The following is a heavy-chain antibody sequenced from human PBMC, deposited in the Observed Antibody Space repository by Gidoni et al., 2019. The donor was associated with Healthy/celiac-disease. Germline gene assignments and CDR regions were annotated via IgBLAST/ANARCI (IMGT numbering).Heavy chain of an antibody. J-gene: IGHJ4*02. CDR1: GFTFSSYW. V-gene: IGHV3-74*01. Sequence: EVQLVESGGGLVQPGGSLSISCASSGFTFSSYWMHWVRQAPGKGLVWVSRMNSDGSSTSYAYSVKGRFTSSRDNANNTLYLQMNSLRAEDTAGYYCARDPPDYWGQGTLVTGS. CDR3: ARDPPDY. CDR2: MNSDGSST.